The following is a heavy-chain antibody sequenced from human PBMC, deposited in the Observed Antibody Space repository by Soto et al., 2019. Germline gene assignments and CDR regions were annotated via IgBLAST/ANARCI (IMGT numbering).Heavy chain of an antibody. CDR1: GYDFTTYG. J-gene: IGHJ4*02. CDR3: ARGRYGDY. V-gene: IGHV1-18*01. Sequence: ASVKVSCTGSGYDFTTYGITWVRQAPGQGLEWMGWISAHNGNTNYAQKLQGRVTVTRDTSTSTAYMELRSLRSDDTAVYYCARGRYGDYWGQGALVTVSS. CDR2: ISAHNGNT. D-gene: IGHD1-1*01.